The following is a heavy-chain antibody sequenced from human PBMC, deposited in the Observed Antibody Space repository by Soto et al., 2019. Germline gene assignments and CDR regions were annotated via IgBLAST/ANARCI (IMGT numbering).Heavy chain of an antibody. J-gene: IGHJ4*02. V-gene: IGHV4-59*08. Sequence: QVQLQESGPGLVKPSETLSLTCTVSGGSISSYYWSWIRQPPGKGLEWIGYIYYSGSTNYNPSLKSRVTISVDTSKYQFSLKLSSVTAADTAVYYCARHNGDLRYFDWLLLPGSLLNWGQGTLVTVSS. CDR1: GGSISSYY. CDR2: IYYSGST. D-gene: IGHD3-9*01. CDR3: ARHNGDLRYFDWLLLPGSLLN.